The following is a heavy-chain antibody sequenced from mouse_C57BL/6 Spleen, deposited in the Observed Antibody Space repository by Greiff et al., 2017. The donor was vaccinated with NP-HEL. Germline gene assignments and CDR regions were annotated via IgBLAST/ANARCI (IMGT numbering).Heavy chain of an antibody. CDR3: ARGGGLLRSFAY. Sequence: EVKLMESGPGLVKPSQSLSLTCSVTGYSITSGYYWNWIRQFPGNKLEWMGYISYDGSNNYNPSLKNRISITRDTSKNQFFLKLNSVTTEDTATYYCARGGGLLRSFAYWGQGTLVTVSA. CDR1: GYSITSGYY. J-gene: IGHJ3*01. CDR2: ISYDGSN. D-gene: IGHD1-1*01. V-gene: IGHV3-6*01.